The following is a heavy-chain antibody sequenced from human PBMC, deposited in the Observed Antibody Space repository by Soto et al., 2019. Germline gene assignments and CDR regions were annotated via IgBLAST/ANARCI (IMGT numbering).Heavy chain of an antibody. CDR2: INAGNGNT. V-gene: IGHV1-3*01. D-gene: IGHD3-10*01. CDR1: GYTFTSYA. J-gene: IGHJ6*02. Sequence: QVQLVQSGAEVKKPGASVKVSCKASGYTFTSYAMHWVRQAPGQRLEWMGWINAGNGNTKYSQKFKGRVTITRDTAASTAYMEMSSLRCEDTAVYYCARTAERDDSSGSYYKDYGMDVWGQGTTVTVSS. CDR3: ARTAERDDSSGSYYKDYGMDV.